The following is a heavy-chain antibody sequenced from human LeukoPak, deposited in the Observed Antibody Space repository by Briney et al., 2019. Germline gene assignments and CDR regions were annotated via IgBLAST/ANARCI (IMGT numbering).Heavy chain of an antibody. Sequence: GGSLRLSCAASGFTVSYNYVSWVRQAPGKGLEWVSVIYSGDHTYYADSVKGRFTISRDNSKNTLYLQMNSLRAEDTAVYYCARDRRYYDSSGYYDWGQGTLVTVSS. V-gene: IGHV3-53*01. CDR2: IYSGDHT. CDR3: ARDRRYYDSSGYYD. D-gene: IGHD3-22*01. CDR1: GFTVSYNY. J-gene: IGHJ4*02.